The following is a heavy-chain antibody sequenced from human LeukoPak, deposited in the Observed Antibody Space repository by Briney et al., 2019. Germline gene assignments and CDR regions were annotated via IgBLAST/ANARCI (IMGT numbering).Heavy chain of an antibody. CDR1: GGSISSSSHY. Sequence: SETLPLTCTVSGGSISSSSHYWGWIRQSPGKGLEWIGSIYYSGSTYYNPSLKSRVTISVDTSKNQFSLKLSSVTAADTAVYYCASDGAVAGPYYFDYWGQGTLVTVSS. V-gene: IGHV4-39*01. CDR3: ASDGAVAGPYYFDY. D-gene: IGHD6-19*01. J-gene: IGHJ4*02. CDR2: IYYSGST.